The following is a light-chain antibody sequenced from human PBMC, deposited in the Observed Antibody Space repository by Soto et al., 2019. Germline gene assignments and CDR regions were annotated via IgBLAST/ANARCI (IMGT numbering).Light chain of an antibody. V-gene: IGLV7-43*01. CDR2: STD. Sequence: QTVVTQEPSLTVSPGETVTLTCASSAGTVTNSYFPNWFQQKPGQAPRALIYSTDKKHSWTPARFSGSLLGGQAALTLSGVQPEDEADYYCLLYFDGARGVFGGGTKLTVL. CDR3: LLYFDGARGV. CDR1: AGTVTNSYF. J-gene: IGLJ3*02.